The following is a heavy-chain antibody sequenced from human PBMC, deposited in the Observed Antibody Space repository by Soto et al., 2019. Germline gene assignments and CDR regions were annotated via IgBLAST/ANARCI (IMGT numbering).Heavy chain of an antibody. Sequence: PGGSLRLSCAASGFTFSSYAMHWVRQAPGKGLEWVAVISYDGSNKYYADSVKGRFTISRDNSENTLYLQMNSLRAEDTAVYYCARDLPATYYYGMDVWGQETTFAVSS. V-gene: IGHV3-30-3*01. CDR2: ISYDGSNK. CDR3: ARDLPATYYYGMDV. J-gene: IGHJ6*02. CDR1: GFTFSSYA.